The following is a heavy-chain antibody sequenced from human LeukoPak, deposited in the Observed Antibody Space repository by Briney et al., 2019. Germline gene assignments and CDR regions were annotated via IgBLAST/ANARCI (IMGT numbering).Heavy chain of an antibody. J-gene: IGHJ3*02. CDR3: ARGTPGALGDAFDI. Sequence: PSETLSLTCTVSGGSISSYYWSWIRQPPGKGLEWIGYIYYSGSTNFNPSLKSRVTISVDTSKNQFSLKLSSVTAADTAVYYCARGTPGALGDAFDIWGQGTMVTVSS. CDR1: GGSISSYY. D-gene: IGHD7-27*01. CDR2: IYYSGST. V-gene: IGHV4-59*01.